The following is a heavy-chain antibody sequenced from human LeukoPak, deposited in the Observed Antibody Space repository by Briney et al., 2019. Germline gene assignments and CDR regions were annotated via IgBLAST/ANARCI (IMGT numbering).Heavy chain of an antibody. D-gene: IGHD2/OR15-2a*01. Sequence: GRSLRLSCAASGFTFSSYAMHWVRQAPGKGLEWVAAISYDGSNKYYADSVKGRFTISRDNSKNTLYLQMNSLRAEDTAVYYYARDNRNGMDVWGQGTTVTVSS. V-gene: IGHV3-30-3*01. J-gene: IGHJ6*02. CDR3: ARDNRNGMDV. CDR1: GFTFSSYA. CDR2: ISYDGSNK.